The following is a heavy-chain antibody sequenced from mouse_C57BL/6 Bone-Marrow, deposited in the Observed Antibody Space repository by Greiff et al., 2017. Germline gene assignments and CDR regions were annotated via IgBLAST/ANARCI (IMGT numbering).Heavy chain of an antibody. CDR2: IDPSDSYT. CDR1: GYTFTSYW. V-gene: IGHV1-69*01. J-gene: IGHJ4*01. CDR3: AREGLFLDYAMDY. Sequence: QVQLQQPGAELVMPGASVKLSCKASGYTFTSYWMHWVKQRPGQGLEWIGEIDPSDSYTNYNQKFKGKSTLTVDESSSTAYMQLSSLTSEDSAVYYCAREGLFLDYAMDYWGKGTAVTVSS. D-gene: IGHD1-1*02.